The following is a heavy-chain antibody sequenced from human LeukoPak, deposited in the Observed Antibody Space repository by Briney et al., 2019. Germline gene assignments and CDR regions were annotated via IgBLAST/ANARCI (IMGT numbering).Heavy chain of an antibody. CDR3: AKAGYYYDSSGYYFTVLNYYYYYMDV. V-gene: IGHV3-23*01. J-gene: IGHJ6*03. D-gene: IGHD3-22*01. CDR1: GFTFSSYA. CDR2: ISGSGGST. Sequence: PGGSLRLSCAAYGFTFSSYAMSWVRQAPGKGLEWVSAISGSGGSTYYADSVKGRYTISRDNSKNTLYLQMNSLRAEDTAVYYCAKAGYYYDSSGYYFTVLNYYYYYMDVWGKGTTVTVSS.